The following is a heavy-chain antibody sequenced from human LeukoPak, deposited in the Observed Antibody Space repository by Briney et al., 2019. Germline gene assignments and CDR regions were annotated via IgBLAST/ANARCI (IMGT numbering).Heavy chain of an antibody. V-gene: IGHV7-4-1*02. Sequence: ASVKVSCKASGYTFTSYAMNWVRQAPGQGLEWMGWINTNTGNPTYAQGFTGRFVFSLDTSVSTAYLQISSLKAEDTAVYYCARSYYYDSSGYYDRSLGSFQHWGQGTLVTVSS. CDR3: ARSYYYDSSGYYDRSLGSFQH. D-gene: IGHD3-22*01. CDR1: GYTFTSYA. J-gene: IGHJ1*01. CDR2: INTNTGNP.